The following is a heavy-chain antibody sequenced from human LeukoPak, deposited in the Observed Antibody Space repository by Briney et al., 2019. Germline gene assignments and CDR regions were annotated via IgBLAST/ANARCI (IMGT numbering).Heavy chain of an antibody. Sequence: SQTLSLTCTVSGGSISSGGYYWSWIRQPPGKGLEWIGYIYHSGSTYYNPSLKSRVTISVDRSKNQFSLKLSSVTAADTAVYYCARSPYDSSGYHTRRYFDYWGQGTLVTVSS. CDR3: ARSPYDSSGYHTRRYFDY. V-gene: IGHV4-30-2*01. D-gene: IGHD3-22*01. CDR1: GGSISSGGYY. CDR2: IYHSGST. J-gene: IGHJ4*02.